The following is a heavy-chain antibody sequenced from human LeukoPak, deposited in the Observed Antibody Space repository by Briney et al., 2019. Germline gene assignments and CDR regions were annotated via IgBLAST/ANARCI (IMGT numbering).Heavy chain of an antibody. CDR1: GGSFSGYY. CDR3: ARSIPNKNGYSYGFFDY. V-gene: IGHV4-34*01. Sequence: SETLSLTCAVHGGSFSGYYWSWIRQPPGKGLEWIGEINHSGSTNYNPSLKSRVTISVDTSKNQFSLKLSSVTAADTAVYYCARSIPNKNGYSYGFFDYWGQGTLVTVSS. J-gene: IGHJ4*02. D-gene: IGHD5-18*01. CDR2: INHSGST.